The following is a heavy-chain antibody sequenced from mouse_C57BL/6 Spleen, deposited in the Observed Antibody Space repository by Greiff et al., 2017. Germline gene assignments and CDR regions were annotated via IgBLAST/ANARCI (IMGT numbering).Heavy chain of an antibody. V-gene: IGHV1-50*01. D-gene: IGHD3-2*02. Sequence: QVQLQQSGAELVKPGASVKLSCKASGYTFSSYWMQWVKQRPGQGLEWIGEIDPSDSYTNYNQKFKGKATLTVDTSSSTAYMQLSSLTSEDSAVYYCARSGQDAMDYWGQGTSVTVSS. J-gene: IGHJ4*01. CDR1: GYTFSSYW. CDR3: ARSGQDAMDY. CDR2: IDPSDSYT.